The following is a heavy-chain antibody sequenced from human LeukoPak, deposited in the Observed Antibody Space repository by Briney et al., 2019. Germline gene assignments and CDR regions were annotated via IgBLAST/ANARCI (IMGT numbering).Heavy chain of an antibody. V-gene: IGHV3-48*01. Sequence: GGSLRLSCAASRFTSSGYSTNCVCEAPGRGLERVSYISSSSSTIYSADSVKGRFTISRDNSKNTLYLHKNSLRAEDTPAYNSAREVGERLSDAFDIWGQGTMVTVSS. CDR3: AREVGERLSDAFDI. D-gene: IGHD1-26*01. J-gene: IGHJ3*02. CDR1: RFTSSGYS. CDR2: ISSSSSTI.